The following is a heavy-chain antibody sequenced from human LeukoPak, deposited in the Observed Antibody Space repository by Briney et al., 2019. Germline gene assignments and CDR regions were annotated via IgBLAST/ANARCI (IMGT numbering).Heavy chain of an antibody. V-gene: IGHV3-48*03. CDR1: GFTFSSYE. CDR3: ARDSDQETDDAFDI. D-gene: IGHD1-14*01. J-gene: IGHJ3*02. Sequence: LPGGSLRLSCAASGFTFSSYEMNWVRQAPGKGLEWVSYISSSGSTIYYADSVKGRFTISRDNAKNSLYLQMNSLRAEDTAVYYCARDSDQETDDAFDIWGQGTMVTVSS. CDR2: ISSSGSTI.